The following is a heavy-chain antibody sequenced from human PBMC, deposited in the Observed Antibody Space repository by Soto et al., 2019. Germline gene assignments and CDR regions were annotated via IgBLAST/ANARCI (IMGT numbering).Heavy chain of an antibody. Sequence: SETLSLTCTVSGASISRYYWSWIRQSPGKGLEWIGYLYNTGSTIYNPSLKSRVTISVDTSKNQFSLKMNSVTAADTAVYYCARHAHDYYGSGSYLNWFDPWRQGTLVTVSS. CDR1: GASISRYY. J-gene: IGHJ5*02. V-gene: IGHV4-59*01. D-gene: IGHD3-10*01. CDR3: ARHAHDYYGSGSYLNWFDP. CDR2: LYNTGST.